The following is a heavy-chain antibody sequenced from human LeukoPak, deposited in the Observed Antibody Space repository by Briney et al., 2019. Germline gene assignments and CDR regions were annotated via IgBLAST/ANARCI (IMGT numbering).Heavy chain of an antibody. Sequence: SVKVSCKASGGTFSSYAISWVRQAPGQGLEWMGGIIPIFGTANSAQKFQGRVTITTDESTSTAYMQLSSLRAEDTAVYYCARVPSGDYAEGAFDIWGQGTMVTVSS. CDR3: ARVPSGDYAEGAFDI. D-gene: IGHD4-17*01. CDR2: IIPIFGTA. CDR1: GGTFSSYA. J-gene: IGHJ3*02. V-gene: IGHV1-69*05.